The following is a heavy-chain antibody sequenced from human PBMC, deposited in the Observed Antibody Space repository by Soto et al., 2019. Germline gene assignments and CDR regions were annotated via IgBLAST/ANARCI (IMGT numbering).Heavy chain of an antibody. Sequence: ASVKVSCKASGGTFSSYAISWVPQAPGQGLEWMGGIIPIFGTANYAQKFQGRVTITADESTSTAYMELSSLRSEDTAVYYCARVRGLNCTNGVCYTNYFDYWGQGTLVTVSS. CDR1: GGTFSSYA. D-gene: IGHD2-8*01. CDR2: IIPIFGTA. CDR3: ARVRGLNCTNGVCYTNYFDY. J-gene: IGHJ4*02. V-gene: IGHV1-69*13.